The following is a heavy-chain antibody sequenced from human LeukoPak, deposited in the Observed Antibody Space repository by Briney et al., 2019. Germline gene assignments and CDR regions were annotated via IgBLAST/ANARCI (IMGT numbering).Heavy chain of an antibody. Sequence: SETLSLTCTVSGGSISTSRYYWGWFRQPPGRGLEWIGSIYYSGGTYYNPSLKSRVTISVDTSKNQFSLKLTSVTAADTAVYYCAPGSTGGSLGSWFDPWGQGTLVTVSS. CDR2: IYYSGGT. CDR3: APGSTGGSLGSWFDP. D-gene: IGHD1-26*01. V-gene: IGHV4-39*01. CDR1: GGSISTSRYY. J-gene: IGHJ5*02.